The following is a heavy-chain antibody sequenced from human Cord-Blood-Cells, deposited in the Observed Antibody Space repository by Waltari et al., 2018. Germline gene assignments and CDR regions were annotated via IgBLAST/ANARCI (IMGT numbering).Heavy chain of an antibody. CDR3: ARARGWFDY. CDR2: IYHSGST. CDR1: GYSISSGYH. V-gene: IGHV4-38-2*01. D-gene: IGHD2-15*01. J-gene: IGHJ4*02. Sequence: MQLQESGPGLVKPSETLSITCAVSGYSISSGYHWGWIRHPPGKGLEWIGSIYHSGSTYYNPSLKSRVTISVDTSKNQFSLKLSSVTAADTAVYYCARARGWFDYWGQGTLVTVSS.